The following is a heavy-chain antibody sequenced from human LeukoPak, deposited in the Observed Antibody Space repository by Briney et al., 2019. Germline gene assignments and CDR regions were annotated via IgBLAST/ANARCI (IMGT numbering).Heavy chain of an antibody. CDR3: AKDEHQLLYYSKAFDI. Sequence: PGGSLRLSCAASRLTFSNSAMSRVRQAPGKGLQWVSSITGSGDTIHYSDSVKGRFTISRDNSKNTLYLQMNSLRPEDTAIYYCAKDEHQLLYYSKAFDIWGQGTMVTVSS. CDR1: RLTFSNSA. V-gene: IGHV3-23*01. J-gene: IGHJ3*02. D-gene: IGHD2-2*02. CDR2: ITGSGDTI.